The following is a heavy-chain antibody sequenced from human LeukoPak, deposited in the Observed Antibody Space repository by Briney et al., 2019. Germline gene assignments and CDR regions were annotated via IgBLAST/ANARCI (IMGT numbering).Heavy chain of an antibody. CDR3: ARGSRGYSYG. D-gene: IGHD5-18*01. CDR2: IYYSGST. Sequence: SETLSLTCTVSGGSFSSGSYYWSWIRQPPGKGLEWIGYIYYSGSTNYNPSLKSRVTISVDTSKNQFSLKLSSVTAADTAVYYCARGSRGYSYGWGQGTLVTVSP. J-gene: IGHJ4*02. CDR1: GGSFSSGSYY. V-gene: IGHV4-61*01.